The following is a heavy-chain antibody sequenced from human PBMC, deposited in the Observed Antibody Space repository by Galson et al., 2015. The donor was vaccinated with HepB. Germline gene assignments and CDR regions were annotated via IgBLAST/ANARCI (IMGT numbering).Heavy chain of an antibody. J-gene: IGHJ1*01. D-gene: IGHD1-26*01. CDR2: LYNDGTT. Sequence: SLRLSCAASGFTVSNNYMGWVRQAPGKGLEWVSVLYNDGTTYYADSVKGRFTISRDDSKNTLYLQMNNLRADGTAVYYCARGGGTYQYFQDWGQGTLVTVSS. V-gene: IGHV3-53*01. CDR3: ARGGGTYQYFQD. CDR1: GFTVSNNY.